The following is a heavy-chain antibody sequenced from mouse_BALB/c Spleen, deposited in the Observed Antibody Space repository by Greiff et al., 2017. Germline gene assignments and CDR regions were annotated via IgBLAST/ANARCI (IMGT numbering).Heavy chain of an antibody. V-gene: IGHV2-6-7*01. CDR2: IWGDGST. CDR1: GFSLTGYG. CDR3: ARDRGDDGAWFAY. D-gene: IGHD3-1*01. Sequence: QVQLQQSGPGLVAPSQSLSITCTVSGFSLTGYGVNWVRQPPGKGLEWLGMIWGDGSTDYNSALKSRLSISKDNSKSQVFLKMNSLQTDDTARYYCARDRGDDGAWFAYWGQGTLVTVSA. J-gene: IGHJ3*01.